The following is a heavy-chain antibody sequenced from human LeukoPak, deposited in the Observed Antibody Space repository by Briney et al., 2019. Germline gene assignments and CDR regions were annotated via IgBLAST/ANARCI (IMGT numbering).Heavy chain of an antibody. CDR2: FDPEDGET. J-gene: IGHJ4*02. Sequence: ASVKVSCKVSGYTLTELSMHWVRQAPGKGLEWMGGFDPEDGETIYAQKFQGRVTMTEDTSTDTAYMELSSPRSEDTAVYYCATSPFYCGGDCYSDYWGQGTLVTVSS. CDR1: GYTLTELS. D-gene: IGHD2-21*02. CDR3: ATSPFYCGGDCYSDY. V-gene: IGHV1-24*01.